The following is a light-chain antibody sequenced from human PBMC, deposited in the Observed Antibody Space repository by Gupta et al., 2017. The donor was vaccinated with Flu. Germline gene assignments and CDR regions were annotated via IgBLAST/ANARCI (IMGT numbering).Light chain of an antibody. CDR2: EDD. J-gene: IGLJ3*02. V-gene: IGLV6-57*01. Sequence: VTISCTRSSGSVVSNYVQWYQQRPGRSPTTVIYEDDRRPSGGPDRFSASIDSSSNSASLTISGLKAEDEADYYCQSDDAANQWVFGGGTKLTVL. CDR3: QSDDAANQWV. CDR1: SGSVVSNY.